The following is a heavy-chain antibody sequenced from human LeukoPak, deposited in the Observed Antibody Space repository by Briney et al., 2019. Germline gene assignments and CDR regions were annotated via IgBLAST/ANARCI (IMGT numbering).Heavy chain of an antibody. Sequence: ASVKVSCKASGYTFTSYGISWVRQAPGKGLEWMGGFDPEDGETIYAQKFQGRVTMTEDTSTDTAYMELSSLRSEDTAVYYCATMGQQLKWGQGTLVTVSS. V-gene: IGHV1-24*01. D-gene: IGHD6-13*01. CDR3: ATMGQQLK. J-gene: IGHJ4*02. CDR1: GYTFTSYG. CDR2: FDPEDGET.